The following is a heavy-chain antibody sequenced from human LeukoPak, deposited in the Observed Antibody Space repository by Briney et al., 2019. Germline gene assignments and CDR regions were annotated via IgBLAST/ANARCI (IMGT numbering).Heavy chain of an antibody. CDR1: GGSMNGYY. Sequence: SETLSLTCTVSGGSMNGYYWSWIRQPPGKELEWIGYIYYSGTTSYDPSLKSRVTISVDMSKNQFSLRLSSVTAADTAVYYCARLSQLNYFASGRYYYHAMDVWGKGTTVIVSS. CDR3: ARLSQLNYFASGRYYYHAMDV. D-gene: IGHD3-10*01. CDR2: IYYSGTT. V-gene: IGHV4-59*01. J-gene: IGHJ6*04.